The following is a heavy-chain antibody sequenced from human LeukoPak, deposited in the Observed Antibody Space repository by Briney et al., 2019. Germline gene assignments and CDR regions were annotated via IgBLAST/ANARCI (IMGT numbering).Heavy chain of an antibody. D-gene: IGHD2-2*01. CDR3: ARGEMYCSSTSCQTVFDY. Sequence: KTSETLSLTCTVSGGSINSYYWSWIRQPPGKGLEWIGYIYYSGSTNYNPSLKSRVTISVDTSKNQFSLKLSSVTAADTAVYYCARGEMYCSSTSCQTVFDYWGQGTLVTVSS. V-gene: IGHV4-59*08. CDR1: GGSINSYY. CDR2: IYYSGST. J-gene: IGHJ4*02.